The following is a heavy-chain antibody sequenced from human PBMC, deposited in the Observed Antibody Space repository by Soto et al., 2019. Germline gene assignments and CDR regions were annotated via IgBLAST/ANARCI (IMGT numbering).Heavy chain of an antibody. Sequence: GGSLRLSCAASGFSFSDYGIHWVRQAPGKGLEWVAIIWDDGSNKYYADSVKGRFTISRDNSKNTLYLQMNSLRAEDTAVYYCARVTTRYYYYYGMDVWGQGTTVSVSS. CDR3: ARVTTRYYYYYGMDV. D-gene: IGHD1-26*01. CDR1: GFSFSDYG. V-gene: IGHV3-33*01. J-gene: IGHJ6*02. CDR2: IWDDGSNK.